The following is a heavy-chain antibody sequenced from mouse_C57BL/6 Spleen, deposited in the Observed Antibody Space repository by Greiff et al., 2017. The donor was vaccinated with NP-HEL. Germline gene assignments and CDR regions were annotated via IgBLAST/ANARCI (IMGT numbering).Heavy chain of an antibody. V-gene: IGHV1-53*01. J-gene: IGHJ2*01. D-gene: IGHD1-3*01. Sequence: VKLQQPGTELVKPGASVKLSCKASGYTFTSYWMHWVKQRPGQGLEWIGNINPSNGGTNYNEKFKSKATLTVDKTSSTAYMQLISLTSADSAVYDCARESGNSPFDDWGQGTTLTAAS. CDR3: ARESGNSPFDD. CDR1: GYTFTSYW. CDR2: INPSNGGT.